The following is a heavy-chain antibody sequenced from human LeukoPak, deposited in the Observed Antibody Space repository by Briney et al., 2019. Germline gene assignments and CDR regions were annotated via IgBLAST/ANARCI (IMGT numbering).Heavy chain of an antibody. V-gene: IGHV3-30*18. CDR3: AKDDGGWNYDFDY. CDR2: ISYDGSNK. Sequence: PGGSLRLSCVASGFTFSTYGMHWVRQAPGKGLEWVAVISYDGSNKYYADSVKGRFTISRDNSKNTLYLQMNSLRAEDTAVYYCAKDDGGWNYDFDYWGQGTLVTVSS. J-gene: IGHJ4*02. CDR1: GFTFSTYG. D-gene: IGHD1-7*01.